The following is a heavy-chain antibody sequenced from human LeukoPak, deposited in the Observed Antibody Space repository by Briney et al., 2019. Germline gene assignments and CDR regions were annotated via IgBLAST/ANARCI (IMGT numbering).Heavy chain of an antibody. CDR1: GGSISSYY. CDR2: IYYSGST. CDR3: ARWDTSSWFL. Sequence: PSETLSLTCTVSGGSISSYYWSWIRQPPGKGLEWIGYIYYSGSTNYNPSLKSRVTISVDTSKNQFSLKLSSVTAADTAVYYCARWDTSSWFLWGQGTLVTVSS. V-gene: IGHV4-59*01. D-gene: IGHD6-13*01. J-gene: IGHJ4*02.